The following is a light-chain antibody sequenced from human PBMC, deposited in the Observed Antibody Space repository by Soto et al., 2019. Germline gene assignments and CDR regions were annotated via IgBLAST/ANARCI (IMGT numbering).Light chain of an antibody. CDR3: QHSYSDIC. CDR1: RTINTY. J-gene: IGKJ4*01. Sequence: DVRMTQSPSSLSASVGDTITITCRASRTINTYVTWFQRKPGEPPRLLIYCAFTLHDWVPSSVSGSGYGADFPLTISGLQPEDFASYHCQHSYSDICFRGGAKVDIK. CDR2: CAF. V-gene: IGKV1-39*01.